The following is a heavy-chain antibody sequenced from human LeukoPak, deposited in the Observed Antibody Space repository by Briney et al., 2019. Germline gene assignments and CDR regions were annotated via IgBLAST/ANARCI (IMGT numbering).Heavy chain of an antibody. J-gene: IGHJ4*02. Sequence: VASVKVSCKASGGTFSSYAISWVRQAPGQGLEWMGGIIPIFGTANYAQKFQGRVTITADESTSTAYMELSSLRSEDTAVYYCARLHDYGDYGESELFDYWGQGTLVTVSS. CDR1: GGTFSSYA. V-gene: IGHV1-69*13. D-gene: IGHD4-17*01. CDR2: IIPIFGTA. CDR3: ARLHDYGDYGESELFDY.